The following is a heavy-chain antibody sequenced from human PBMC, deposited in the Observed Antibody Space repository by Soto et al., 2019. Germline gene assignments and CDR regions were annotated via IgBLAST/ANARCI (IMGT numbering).Heavy chain of an antibody. J-gene: IGHJ6*02. CDR3: ARAVYYDFWSGYYSGSIYYGMDV. D-gene: IGHD3-3*01. Sequence: SETLSLTCTVSGGSISSYYWSWIRQPPGKGLEWIGYIYYSGSTNYNPSLKSRVTISVDTSKNQFSLKLSSVTAADTAVYYCARAVYYDFWSGYYSGSIYYGMDVWGQGTTVTVSS. CDR2: IYYSGST. CDR1: GGSISSYY. V-gene: IGHV4-59*01.